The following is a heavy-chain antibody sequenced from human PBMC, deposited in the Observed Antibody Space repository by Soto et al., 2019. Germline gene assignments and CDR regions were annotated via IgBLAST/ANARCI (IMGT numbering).Heavy chain of an antibody. V-gene: IGHV3-30-3*01. CDR2: ISYDGSNK. Sequence: PGGSLRLSCAASGFTFSSYAMHWVRQAPGKGLEWVAVISYDGSNKYYADSVKGRFTISRDNSKNTLYLQMNSLRAEDTAVYYCAREGGLGELSLFDYYGMDVWGQGNTVTVSS. CDR1: GFTFSSYA. CDR3: AREGGLGELSLFDYYGMDV. J-gene: IGHJ6*02. D-gene: IGHD3-16*02.